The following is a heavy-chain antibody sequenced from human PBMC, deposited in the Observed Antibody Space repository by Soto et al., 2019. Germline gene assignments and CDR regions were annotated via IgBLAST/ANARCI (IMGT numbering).Heavy chain of an antibody. CDR3: ARARSDC. J-gene: IGHJ4*02. CDR1: GFIFGDNA. V-gene: IGHV3-49*03. Sequence: EVQLVESGGGLVHPGGSLRLSCTTSGFIFGDNAMSWFSQAPGKGLEWVGFIAAKAYGVATEYAESVKGRFIISSDDSHSIAYLQRPGLRTEDTAVYYCARARSDCWGQGTLVTVSS. CDR2: IAAKAYGVAT.